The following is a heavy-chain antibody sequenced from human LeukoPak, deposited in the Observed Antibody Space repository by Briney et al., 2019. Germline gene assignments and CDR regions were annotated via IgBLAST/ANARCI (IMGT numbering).Heavy chain of an antibody. V-gene: IGHV1-2*02. CDR2: INPNSGGT. Sequence: ASVKVSCKASGYTFTGYYMHWVRQAPGQGLEWMEWINPNSGGTNYAQKFQGRVPMTRDTSISTAYMELSRLRSDDTAVYYCARDLKLPIVGATSYAFDIWGQGTMVTVSS. J-gene: IGHJ3*02. CDR1: GYTFTGYY. CDR3: ARDLKLPIVGATSYAFDI. D-gene: IGHD1-26*01.